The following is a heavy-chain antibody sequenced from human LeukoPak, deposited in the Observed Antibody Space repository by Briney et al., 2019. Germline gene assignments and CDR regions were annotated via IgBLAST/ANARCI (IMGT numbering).Heavy chain of an antibody. CDR2: INPNSGGT. V-gene: IGHV1-2*02. J-gene: IGHJ4*02. Sequence: ASVKVSCKASGYTFIGYYMHWVRQAPGQGLEWMGWINPNSGGTNYAQKFQGRVTMTRDTSISTAYMELSRLRSDDTAVYYCARTRELRYFDWLPDYWGQGTLVTVSS. D-gene: IGHD3-9*01. CDR3: ARTRELRYFDWLPDY. CDR1: GYTFIGYY.